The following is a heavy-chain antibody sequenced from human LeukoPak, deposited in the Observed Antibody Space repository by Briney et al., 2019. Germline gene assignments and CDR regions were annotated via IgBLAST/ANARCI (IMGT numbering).Heavy chain of an antibody. Sequence: PGGSLRLSCAASGFTFSSYEMNWVRQAPGKGLEWVSYISSSGSTIYYAESVKGRFTISRDNAKNSVYLQMNSVSAEDTAVYYCARVRLGIAAAGYYFDYWGQRTLVTVSS. CDR2: ISSSGSTI. CDR1: GFTFSSYE. J-gene: IGHJ4*02. V-gene: IGHV3-48*03. D-gene: IGHD6-13*01. CDR3: ARVRLGIAAAGYYFDY.